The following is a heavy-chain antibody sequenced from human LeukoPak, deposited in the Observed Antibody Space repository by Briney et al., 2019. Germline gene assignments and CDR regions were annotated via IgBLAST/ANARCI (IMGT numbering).Heavy chain of an antibody. CDR2: MNPNSGNT. J-gene: IGHJ5*02. D-gene: IGHD3-10*01. Sequence: ASVKVSRKASGYTFTSYDINWVRQATGQGLEWMGWMNPNSGNTGYAQKFQGRVTITRNTSISTAYMELSSLRSEDTAVYYCARAPRITMVRGVIYWFDPWGQGTLVTVSS. CDR1: GYTFTSYD. V-gene: IGHV1-8*03. CDR3: ARAPRITMVRGVIYWFDP.